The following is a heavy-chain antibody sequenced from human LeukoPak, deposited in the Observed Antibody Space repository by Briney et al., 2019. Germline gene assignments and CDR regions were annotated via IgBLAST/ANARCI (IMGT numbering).Heavy chain of an antibody. D-gene: IGHD2-2*01. Sequence: FNAANGRLSCSDIGWIWVGPGPLKERKGRIIPIVGIASYAQEFQGRVTITADKSTSTAYMELRSLRSEDTAVYYCARDPADIVVVPAARPVDYWGQGTLVTVSS. CDR3: ARDPADIVVVPAARPVDY. CDR2: IIPIVGIA. CDR1: NGRLSCSD. J-gene: IGHJ4*02. V-gene: IGHV1-69*04.